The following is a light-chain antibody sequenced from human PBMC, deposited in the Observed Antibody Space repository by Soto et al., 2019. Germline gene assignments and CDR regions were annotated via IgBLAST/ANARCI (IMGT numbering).Light chain of an antibody. V-gene: IGLV2-14*01. CDR3: SSYTSSTTLI. CDR1: SSDVGDYNY. CDR2: DVT. J-gene: IGLJ2*01. Sequence: HSALTQPASVSWAPGQSITISCTGTSSDVGDYNYVSWYQQHPGKAPILMIYDVTDRPSGVSDRFSSSKSGNTASLTISGLQAEDEADYYCSSYTSSTTLIFGGGTQLTVL.